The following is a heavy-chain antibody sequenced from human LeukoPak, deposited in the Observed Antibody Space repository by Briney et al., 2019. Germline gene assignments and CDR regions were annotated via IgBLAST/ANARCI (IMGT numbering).Heavy chain of an antibody. CDR2: IHYTGST. J-gene: IGHJ6*02. Sequence: SETLSLTCTVSGGSISNGGSYWSWIRQHPGKGLEWVGFIHYTGSTYYSPSLKSRVTISVDTSNNRFSLRLSSVTAADTAVYYCARDSLSSSDVWGQGTTVTVSS. CDR3: ARDSLSSSDV. D-gene: IGHD6-19*01. CDR1: GGSISNGGSY. V-gene: IGHV4-31*03.